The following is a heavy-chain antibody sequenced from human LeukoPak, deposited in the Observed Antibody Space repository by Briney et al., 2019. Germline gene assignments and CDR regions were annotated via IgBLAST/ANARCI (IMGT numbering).Heavy chain of an antibody. CDR3: ARILSSGWTGGAFDI. J-gene: IGHJ3*02. Sequence: SDTLPLTCAVSGYSISSSNWWGWIRQSPGKGLEWIGYIYYSGSTYYNPSLKSRVTMSVDTSKNQFSLKLNSVTAADTAVYYCARILSSGWTGGAFDIWGQGTMVIVSS. D-gene: IGHD6-19*01. CDR2: IYYSGST. V-gene: IGHV4-28*01. CDR1: GYSISSSNW.